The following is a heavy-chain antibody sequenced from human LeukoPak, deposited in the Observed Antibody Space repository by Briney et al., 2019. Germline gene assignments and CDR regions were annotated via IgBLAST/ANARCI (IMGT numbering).Heavy chain of an antibody. CDR3: ASRFSSSGWSGPVDS. V-gene: IGHV4-4*02. CDR2: IYHSGST. Sequence: SGTLSLTCAVSGGSISSSNRCRWGRPPPGKGLEWSGEIYHSGSTNYNPSLQSRLTISVDNSKNQFSLQLSSVTAPDTAVYYCASRFSSSGWSGPVDSGGQGTLATVS. J-gene: IGHJ4*02. D-gene: IGHD6-19*01. CDR1: GGSISSSNR.